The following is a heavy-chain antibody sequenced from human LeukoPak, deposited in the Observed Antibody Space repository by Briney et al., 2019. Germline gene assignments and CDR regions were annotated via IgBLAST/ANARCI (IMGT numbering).Heavy chain of an antibody. J-gene: IGHJ5*02. CDR2: IYPGDSDT. D-gene: IGHD3-10*01. CDR1: GYSFTSYW. Sequence: GESLKISCKGSGYSFTSYWIGWVRQMPGKGLEWMGIIYPGDSDTRYSPSFQGQVTISADKSISTAYLQWSSLKASDTAMYYCARRRYYGSGSYLGAPFDPWGQGTLVTVSS. V-gene: IGHV5-51*01. CDR3: ARRRYYGSGSYLGAPFDP.